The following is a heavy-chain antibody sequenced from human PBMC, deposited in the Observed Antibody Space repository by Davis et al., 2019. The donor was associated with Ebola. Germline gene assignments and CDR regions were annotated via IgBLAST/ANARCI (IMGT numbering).Heavy chain of an antibody. CDR1: GYSFTSYW. Sequence: GESQKISCKGSGYSFTSYWIGWVRQMPGKGLEWMGIIYPGDSETRYSPSLQGQATISVDKSISTAYLQWNSLQASDTAVYYCARLYGPGHYLNWYFNLWGRGTLVTVSS. J-gene: IGHJ2*01. D-gene: IGHD3-10*01. CDR2: IYPGDSET. V-gene: IGHV5-51*01. CDR3: ARLYGPGHYLNWYFNL.